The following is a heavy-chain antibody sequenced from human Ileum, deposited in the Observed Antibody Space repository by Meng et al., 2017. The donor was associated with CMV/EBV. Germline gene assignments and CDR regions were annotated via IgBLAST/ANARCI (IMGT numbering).Heavy chain of an antibody. J-gene: IGHJ5*02. Sequence: HVQLQEPGPGLVEPSQTLSLTCTVSGGAISNDNDWWTWIRQPPGKGLEWIGYIYHKGNTYHNPSLKSRVTISVDTSKNQFSLKLSSVTAADTAVYYCARDKKYYYDSSGPSFDPWGQGTLVTVSS. CDR2: IYHKGNT. V-gene: IGHV4-30-4*08. CDR3: ARDKKYYYDSSGPSFDP. CDR1: GGAISNDNDW. D-gene: IGHD3-22*01.